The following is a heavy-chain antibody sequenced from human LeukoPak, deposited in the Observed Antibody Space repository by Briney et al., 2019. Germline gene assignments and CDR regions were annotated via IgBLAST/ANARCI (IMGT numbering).Heavy chain of an antibody. D-gene: IGHD2-2*01. V-gene: IGHV4-61*01. Sequence: SETLSLTCTVSGGSISSGSYYWSWMRPPPGQELEWIGYFYYSRSTNYNPSLKSRVTISVDTYKNQFSLKLSSVTAADTAVYYFARAPSYCSSTSCYGGGNWFDPWGQGTLVSVSS. J-gene: IGHJ5*02. CDR1: GGSISSGSYY. CDR2: FYYSRST. CDR3: ARAPSYCSSTSCYGGGNWFDP.